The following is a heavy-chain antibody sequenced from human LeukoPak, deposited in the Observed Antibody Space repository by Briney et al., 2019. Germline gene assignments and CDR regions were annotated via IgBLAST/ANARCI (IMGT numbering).Heavy chain of an antibody. V-gene: IGHV1-69*06. Sequence: SVKVSCKASGGTFSSYAISWVRQAPGQGLEWMGGIIPIFGTANYAQKFQGRVTITADKSTSTAYMELSSLRSEDTAVYYCAGDISTGPPTSSDHYMDVWGKGTTVTVSS. J-gene: IGHJ6*03. D-gene: IGHD1-14*01. CDR1: GGTFSSYA. CDR3: AGDISTGPPTSSDHYMDV. CDR2: IIPIFGTA.